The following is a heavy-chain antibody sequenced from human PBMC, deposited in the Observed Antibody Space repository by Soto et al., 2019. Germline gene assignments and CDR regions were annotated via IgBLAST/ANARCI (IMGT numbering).Heavy chain of an antibody. J-gene: IGHJ4*02. V-gene: IGHV3-72*01. Sequence: GGSLRLSCAASGFTFSSYSMNWVRQAPGKGLEWVGRIRTKLNRYSSDYAASVAGRFTISRDDSRISLYLQLNSLRSEDTAVFYCASSTTSCHGGPCSLDYWGQGTMVTVSS. CDR2: IRTKLNRYSS. CDR3: ASSTTSCHGGPCSLDY. D-gene: IGHD2-2*01. CDR1: GFTFSSYS.